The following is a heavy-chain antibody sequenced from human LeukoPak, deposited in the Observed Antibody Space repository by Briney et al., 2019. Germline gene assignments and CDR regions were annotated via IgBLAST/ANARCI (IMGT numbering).Heavy chain of an antibody. CDR3: ARDLWAQKLPHRYFDY. CDR2: IKQDGSEI. Sequence: PGGSLRLSCTASGFTIGDYAMTWVRQAPGKGLEWVAIIKQDGSEIYYMDSVKGRFTISGDNAKNSLYLQMNSLRAEDTAVYYCARDLWAQKLPHRYFDYWGQGTLVTVSS. V-gene: IGHV3-7*05. J-gene: IGHJ4*02. CDR1: GFTIGDYA. D-gene: IGHD6-13*01.